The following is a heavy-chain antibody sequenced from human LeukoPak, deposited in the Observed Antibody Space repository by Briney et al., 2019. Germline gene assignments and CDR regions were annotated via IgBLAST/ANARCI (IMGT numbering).Heavy chain of an antibody. CDR2: IASGGST. CDR1: GFTLSSYA. Sequence: GSLRLSCAASGFTLSSYAMTWVRQAPGKGLEWVSAIASGGSTYYADSVKGRFTISRDNSKNTLYLQMNSLRVEDTAVYYCTRGSSRTGYNCWGQGVLVTVSS. CDR3: TRGSSRTGYNC. J-gene: IGHJ4*02. D-gene: IGHD3/OR15-3a*01. V-gene: IGHV3-23*01.